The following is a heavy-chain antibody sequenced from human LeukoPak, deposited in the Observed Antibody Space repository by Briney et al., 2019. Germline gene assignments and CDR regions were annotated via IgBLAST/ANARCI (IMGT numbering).Heavy chain of an antibody. Sequence: PGESLKTSCKGSGYSFTSYWIGWVRQVPGKGLGGMGIIYPGDSDTRYSPSFQGQVTISADKSISTAYLQWSSLKASDTAMYYCARRWYSSSSNWFDPWGQGTLVTVSS. CDR1: GYSFTSYW. D-gene: IGHD6-6*01. V-gene: IGHV5-51*01. J-gene: IGHJ5*02. CDR2: IYPGDSDT. CDR3: ARRWYSSSSNWFDP.